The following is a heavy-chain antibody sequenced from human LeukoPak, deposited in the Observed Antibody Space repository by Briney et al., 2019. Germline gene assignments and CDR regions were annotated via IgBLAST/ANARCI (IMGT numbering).Heavy chain of an antibody. Sequence: PGGSLRLSCAASGYTFSSYSMKWVRQAPGKGLEWVSYISSTGSIIYYADSVKGRFTISRDNAKKSLYLQMNRMRAEDTAVYYCARDDSSGYFFDQWGQGTLVTVSS. V-gene: IGHV3-48*01. CDR2: ISSTGSII. CDR3: ARDDSSGYFFDQ. CDR1: GYTFSSYS. D-gene: IGHD3-22*01. J-gene: IGHJ4*02.